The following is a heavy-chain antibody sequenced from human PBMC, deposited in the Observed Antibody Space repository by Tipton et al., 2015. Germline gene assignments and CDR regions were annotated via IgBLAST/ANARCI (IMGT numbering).Heavy chain of an antibody. J-gene: IGHJ1*01. V-gene: IGHV4-59*04. CDR3: ARASIIQGYYHDSSRYYLFNS. D-gene: IGHD3-22*01. CDR1: SDSISKYY. Sequence: TLSLTCSVSSDSISKYYWTWIRQPPGKGLEWIGSISHSGNTYYNPSLKSRVTMSRDTSKNQFSLKLTSVTAADTAVYYCARASIIQGYYHDSSRYYLFNSWGQGTLVTVSS. CDR2: ISHSGNT.